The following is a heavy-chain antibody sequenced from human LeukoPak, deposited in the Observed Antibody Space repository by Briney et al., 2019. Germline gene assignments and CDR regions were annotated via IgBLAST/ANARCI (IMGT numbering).Heavy chain of an antibody. D-gene: IGHD2-2*01. CDR1: GGSISSYY. V-gene: IGHV4-4*07. Sequence: SETLSLTCTVSGGSISSYYWSWIRQPAGKGLEWIGRIYTSGSTNYNPSLKSRVTMSVDTSKNQFSLKLSSVTAADTAVYYCARALGSTSNYVGYYYYYYMDVWGKGTTVTVSS. J-gene: IGHJ6*03. CDR2: IYTSGST. CDR3: ARALGSTSNYVGYYYYYYMDV.